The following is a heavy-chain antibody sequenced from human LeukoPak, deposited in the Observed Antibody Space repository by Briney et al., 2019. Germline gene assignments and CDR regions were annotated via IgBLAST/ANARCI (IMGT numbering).Heavy chain of an antibody. J-gene: IGHJ4*02. D-gene: IGHD6-13*01. Sequence: SETLSLTCTVSGGSISSYYWSWIRQPPGKGLEWIGEINHSGSTNYNPSLKSRVTISLDTSKNQFSLKLSSMTAADTAVYYCARVYSSSWDFDYWGQGTLVTVSS. CDR2: INHSGST. CDR1: GGSISSYY. CDR3: ARVYSSSWDFDY. V-gene: IGHV4-34*01.